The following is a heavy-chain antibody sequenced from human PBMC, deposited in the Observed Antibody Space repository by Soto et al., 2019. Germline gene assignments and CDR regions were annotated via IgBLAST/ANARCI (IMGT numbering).Heavy chain of an antibody. CDR1: GGTFSSYA. CDR3: ATVAVAYYDILTGFDY. V-gene: IGHV1-69*06. D-gene: IGHD3-9*01. J-gene: IGHJ4*02. Sequence: SVKVSCKASGGTFSSYAISWVRQAPGQGLEWMGGIVPIYGAANYAQKFQGRVTMTEDTSTDTAYMELSSLRSEDTAVYYCATVAVAYYDILTGFDYWGQGSLVTVSS. CDR2: IVPIYGAA.